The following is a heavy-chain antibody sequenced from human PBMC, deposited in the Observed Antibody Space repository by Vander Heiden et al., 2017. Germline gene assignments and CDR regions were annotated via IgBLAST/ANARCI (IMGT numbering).Heavy chain of an antibody. CDR1: GFNFTNSW. J-gene: IGHJ1*01. V-gene: IGHV3-15*01. CDR3: TTLAIFQH. CDR2: IKNKADGGTT. Sequence: EVQLVESGGSLVKPGGSLRLSCATTGFNFTNSWMSWVRHTPGKGREWVGRIKNKADGGTTDYAPDVKGRFTGSRDDLKNMVYLQMNSLRTEDTAVYYCTTLAIFQHWGQGTLVTVSS.